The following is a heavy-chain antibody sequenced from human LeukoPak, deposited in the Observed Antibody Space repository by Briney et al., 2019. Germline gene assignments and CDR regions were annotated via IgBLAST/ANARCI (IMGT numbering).Heavy chain of an antibody. CDR1: GYTFTGYY. J-gene: IGHJ4*02. V-gene: IGHV1-8*02. CDR2: MNPNSGNT. CDR3: ARGTDDYGDS. Sequence: ASVKVSCKASGYTFTGYYMHWVRQAPGQGLEWMGWMNPNSGNTGYAQKFQGRVTMTRNTSISTAYMELSSLRSEDTAVYYCARGTDDYGDSWGQGTLVTVSS.